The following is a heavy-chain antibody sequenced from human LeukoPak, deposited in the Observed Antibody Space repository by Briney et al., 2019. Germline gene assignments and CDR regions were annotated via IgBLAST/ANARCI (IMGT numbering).Heavy chain of an antibody. J-gene: IGHJ5*02. CDR2: FDPEDGET. V-gene: IGHV1-24*01. D-gene: IGHD3-22*01. CDR3: ATNGYDSSGYHNWCDP. Sequence: ASVKVSCKVSGYTLTELSMHWVRQAPGNGLEWMGGFDPEDGETIYAQKFQGRVTMTEDTSTDTAYMELSSLRSEDTAVCYCATNGYDSSGYHNWCDPWGQETLVTVSS. CDR1: GYTLTELS.